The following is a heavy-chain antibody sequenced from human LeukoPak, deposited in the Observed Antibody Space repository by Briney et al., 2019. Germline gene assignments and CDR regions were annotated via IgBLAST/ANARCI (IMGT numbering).Heavy chain of an antibody. J-gene: IGHJ4*02. CDR1: GFTVSSNY. CDR2: IYSGGST. V-gene: IGHV3-53*01. Sequence: GGSLRLSCAASGFTVSSNYMSWVRQVPGKGLEWVSVIYSGGSTYYADSVKGRFTISRDNSKNTLYLQMNSLRAEDTAVYYCARDSPHTVGGNSVPPYWGQGTLVTVSS. D-gene: IGHD4-23*01. CDR3: ARDSPHTVGGNSVPPY.